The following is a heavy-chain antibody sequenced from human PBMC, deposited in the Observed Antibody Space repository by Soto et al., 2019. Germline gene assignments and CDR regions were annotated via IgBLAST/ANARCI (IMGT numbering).Heavy chain of an antibody. CDR3: ARDVAWVSDWSARIRDDWFGL. V-gene: IGHV1-2*04. CDR1: GYTFTGYY. Sequence: SVKVSCKASGYTFTGYYMHWVRQAPGQGLEWMGWINPNSGGTNYAQKFQGWVTMTRDTSISTAYMELSRLRSDDTAVYYCARDVAWVSDWSARIRDDWFGLWGQGTLVTVSS. CDR2: INPNSGGT. J-gene: IGHJ5*02. D-gene: IGHD6-19*01.